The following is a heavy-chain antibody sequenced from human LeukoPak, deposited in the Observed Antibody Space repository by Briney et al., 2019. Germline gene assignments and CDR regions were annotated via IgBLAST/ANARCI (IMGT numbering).Heavy chain of an antibody. D-gene: IGHD3-10*01. J-gene: IGHJ4*02. Sequence: SETLSLTCAVYGGSFSGYYWSWIRQPPGKGLEWIGEINHSGSTNYNPSLKSRVTISVDTSKNQFSLKLGSVTAADTAVYYCARGGTMVRGVTKYYFDYWGQGTLVTVSS. CDR1: GGSFSGYY. CDR3: ARGGTMVRGVTKYYFDY. CDR2: INHSGST. V-gene: IGHV4-34*01.